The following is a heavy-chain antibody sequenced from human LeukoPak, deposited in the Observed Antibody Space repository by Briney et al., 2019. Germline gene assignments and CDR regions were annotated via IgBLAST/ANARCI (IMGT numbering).Heavy chain of an antibody. J-gene: IGHJ4*02. D-gene: IGHD5-18*01. CDR2: ISYDGSNK. CDR1: GFTFSSYG. CDR3: AKTWAAMALWDY. Sequence: PGGSLRLSCAASGFTFSSYGMHWVRQAPGKGLEWVAVISYDGSNKYCADSVKGRFTISRDNSKNTLYLQMNSLRAEDTAVYYCAKTWAAMALWDYWGQGTLVTVSS. V-gene: IGHV3-30*18.